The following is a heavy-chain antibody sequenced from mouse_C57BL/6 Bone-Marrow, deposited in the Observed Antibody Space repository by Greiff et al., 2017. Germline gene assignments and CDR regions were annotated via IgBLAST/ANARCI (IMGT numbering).Heavy chain of an antibody. CDR2: IYPGDGDT. Sequence: QVQLKESGAELVKPGASVKISCKASGYAFSSYWMNWVKQRPGKGLEWIGQIYPGDGDTNYNGKFKGKATLTADKSSSTAYMQLSSLTSEDSAVYFCARAIYYGFAYWGQGTLVTVSA. CDR1: GYAFSSYW. J-gene: IGHJ3*01. V-gene: IGHV1-80*01. D-gene: IGHD2-1*01. CDR3: ARAIYYGFAY.